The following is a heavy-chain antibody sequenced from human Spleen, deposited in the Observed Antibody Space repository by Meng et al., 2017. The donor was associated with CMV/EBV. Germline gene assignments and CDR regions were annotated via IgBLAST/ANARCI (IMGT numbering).Heavy chain of an antibody. V-gene: IGHV4-61*01. CDR2: IYYSGST. Sequence: GSLRLSCTVSGGSVSSGSYYWSWIRQPPGKGLEWIGYIYYSGSTNYNPSLKSRVTISVDTSKNQFSLKLSSVTAADTAVYYCARWTVVVPAAIHWGRGTLVTVSS. CDR1: GGSVSSGSYY. CDR3: ARWTVVVPAAIH. D-gene: IGHD2-2*01. J-gene: IGHJ4*02.